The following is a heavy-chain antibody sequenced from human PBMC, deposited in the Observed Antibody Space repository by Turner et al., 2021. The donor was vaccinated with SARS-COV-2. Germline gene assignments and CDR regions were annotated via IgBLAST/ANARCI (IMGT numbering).Heavy chain of an antibody. CDR2: MSGTTTTI. D-gene: IGHD3-3*01. V-gene: IGHV3-48*01. CDR3: AREHYDFWSGYFY. Sequence: EVQLVESGGGLVQPGGSLCLSRAASGFTLSTYSMSWVRQGPGKGPEWVSYMSGTTTTIYYADSVKGRVTISRDNAKNSLYLKMNNLRAEDTAMYYCAREHYDFWSGYFYWGQGTLVTVSS. J-gene: IGHJ4*02. CDR1: GFTLSTYS.